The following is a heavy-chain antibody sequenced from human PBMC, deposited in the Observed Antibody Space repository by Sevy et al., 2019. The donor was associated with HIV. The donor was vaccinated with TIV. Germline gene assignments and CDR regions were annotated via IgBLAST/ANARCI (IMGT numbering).Heavy chain of an antibody. D-gene: IGHD3-22*01. Sequence: GVSLRLSCAASGFTFSNFWMTWVRQAPGKGLVWVANIKPDGSEKYYVDSVKGRFTLSRDNAKNSLYLQMNSLRAEDTAVYYCARGDYYDGGTFVDAFDIWGQGTMVTVSS. J-gene: IGHJ3*02. CDR1: GFTFSNFW. CDR3: ARGDYYDGGTFVDAFDI. CDR2: IKPDGSEK. V-gene: IGHV3-7*01.